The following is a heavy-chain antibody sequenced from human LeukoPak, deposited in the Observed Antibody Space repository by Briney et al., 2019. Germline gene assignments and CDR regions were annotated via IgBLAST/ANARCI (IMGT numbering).Heavy chain of an antibody. Sequence: SQTLSLTCTVSGGSISSGSYYWSWIRQPAGKGLEWIGRIYTSGSTNYNPSLKSRVTMSVDTSKNQFSLKLSSVTAADTAVYYCARQSMTTVTTRFDPWGQGTLVTVSS. CDR3: ARQSMTTVTTRFDP. D-gene: IGHD4-17*01. V-gene: IGHV4-61*02. J-gene: IGHJ5*02. CDR2: IYTSGST. CDR1: GGSISSGSYY.